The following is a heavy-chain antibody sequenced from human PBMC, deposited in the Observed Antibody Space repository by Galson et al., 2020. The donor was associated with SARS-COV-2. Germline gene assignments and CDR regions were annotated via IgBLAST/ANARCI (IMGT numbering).Heavy chain of an antibody. CDR2: IWYDGSNK. CDR3: ARSLAVVVVAGYFDY. CDR1: GFTFSSYG. V-gene: IGHV3-33*01. D-gene: IGHD2-15*01. Sequence: GESLKISCAASGFTFSSYGMHWVRQAPGKGLAWVAVIWYDGSNKYYADSVKGRFTISRDNSKNTLYLQMNSLRAEDKAVYYCARSLAVVVVAGYFDYGGQGTLVTVSS. J-gene: IGHJ4*02.